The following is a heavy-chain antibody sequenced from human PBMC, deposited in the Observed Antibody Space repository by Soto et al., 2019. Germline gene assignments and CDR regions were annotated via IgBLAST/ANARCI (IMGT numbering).Heavy chain of an antibody. CDR3: VQRRCGGDCLGIYSSPAYNGSAV. Sequence: QVTLKESGPTLVKPTQTLTLTCTVSGLSLRTTGVGVGWVRQPPGKALEWLALLYWDDDQRYSPSLRSRLTIAKDTSETQRLITMINIDTVDTATDYCVQRRCGGDCLGIYSSPAYNGSAVWGRGPRVTVS. D-gene: IGHD2-21*02. J-gene: IGHJ6*02. V-gene: IGHV2-5*02. CDR1: GLSLRTTGVG. CDR2: LYWDDDQ.